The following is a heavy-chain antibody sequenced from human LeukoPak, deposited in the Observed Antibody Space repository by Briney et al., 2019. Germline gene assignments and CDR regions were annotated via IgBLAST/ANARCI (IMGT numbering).Heavy chain of an antibody. Sequence: PSETLSLTCTVSGGSISSYYWSWIRQPPGKGLEWIGYIYYSGSTNYNPSLKSRVTISVDTSKNQFSLKLSSVTAADTAVYYCARQHIVVVTDSYYFDYWGQGTLVTVSS. CDR2: IYYSGST. D-gene: IGHD2-21*02. J-gene: IGHJ4*02. CDR1: GGSISSYY. CDR3: ARQHIVVVTDSYYFDY. V-gene: IGHV4-59*08.